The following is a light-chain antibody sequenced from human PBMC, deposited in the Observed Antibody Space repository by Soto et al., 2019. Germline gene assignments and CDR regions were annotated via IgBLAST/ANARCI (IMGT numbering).Light chain of an antibody. CDR3: HQYGSSPPYT. V-gene: IGKV3-20*01. J-gene: IGKJ2*01. CDR2: GSS. Sequence: EIVLTQSPGTLSLSPGERATRSCRASQSVSNNYIAWYQQKPGQAPRLLIFGSSDRATGIPDRFSGSGSGTDFTLTISRLEPEDFAVYYCHQYGSSPPYTFGQGTNLEI. CDR1: QSVSNNY.